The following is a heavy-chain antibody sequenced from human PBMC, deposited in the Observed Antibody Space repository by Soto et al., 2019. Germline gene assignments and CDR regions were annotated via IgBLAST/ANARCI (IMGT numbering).Heavy chain of an antibody. CDR3: ARARRAYFGSGRYYFDY. D-gene: IGHD3-10*01. J-gene: IGHJ4*02. CDR1: GGSISGYY. Sequence: QVQLQQWGAGLLKPSETLSLTCAVYGGSISGYYWSWIRQPPGKGLEWIGEINHSESTNYNPSLKSRVTISVDTSTNQFSLKLSSVTAADTAVYYCARARRAYFGSGRYYFDYWGQGTLVTVSS. V-gene: IGHV4-34*01. CDR2: INHSEST.